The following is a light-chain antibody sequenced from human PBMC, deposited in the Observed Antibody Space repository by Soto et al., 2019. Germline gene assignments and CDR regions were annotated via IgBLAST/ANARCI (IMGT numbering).Light chain of an antibody. Sequence: EIVLTQSPATLSLSPGERATLSCRASQSVSSYLAWYQQKPGQAPRLLIYDASNRATGIPARFSGSGSGTDFTLTISSLQSEDFAVYYCQQYDYWPPVTFGGGTKVDI. CDR3: QQYDYWPPVT. V-gene: IGKV3-11*01. CDR2: DAS. CDR1: QSVSSY. J-gene: IGKJ4*01.